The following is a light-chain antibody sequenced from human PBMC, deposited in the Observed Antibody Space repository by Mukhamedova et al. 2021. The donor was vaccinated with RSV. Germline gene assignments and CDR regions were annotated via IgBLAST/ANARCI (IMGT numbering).Light chain of an antibody. CDR3: QQYNNWPPVT. V-gene: IGKV1-5*03. Sequence: GDRVTITCRASQSISSWLAWYQQKPGKAPKLLIYKASSLESGVPSRFSGSGSGTEFTLTISSLQSEDFAVYYCQQYNNWPPVTFG. CDR2: KAS. CDR1: QSISSW. J-gene: IGKJ4*01.